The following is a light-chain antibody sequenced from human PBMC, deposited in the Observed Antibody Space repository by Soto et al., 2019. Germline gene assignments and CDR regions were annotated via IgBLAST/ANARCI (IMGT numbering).Light chain of an antibody. Sequence: EIVLTQSPGIMSLSPGERATLFCRASQSVGSTYLAWYQQKPGQAPSLLIYGTSTRATGIPDRFSGSGSGTVFTLTISRLEPEDLAVYFCHQHERYPLTFGPGTKVEIK. V-gene: IGKV3-20*01. CDR3: HQHERYPLT. CDR2: GTS. J-gene: IGKJ3*01. CDR1: QSVGSTY.